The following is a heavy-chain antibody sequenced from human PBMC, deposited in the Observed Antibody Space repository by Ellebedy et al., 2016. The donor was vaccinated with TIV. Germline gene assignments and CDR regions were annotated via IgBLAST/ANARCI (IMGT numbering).Heavy chain of an antibody. Sequence: SETLSLTXTVSGGSISSSSYYWGWLRQPPGKGLEWIGSIYYSGSTYYNPSLKSRVTISVDTSENQFSLKLSSVTAADTAVYYCARDSVWFGELPFDYWGQGTLVTVSS. J-gene: IGHJ4*02. CDR3: ARDSVWFGELPFDY. CDR1: GGSISSSSYY. V-gene: IGHV4-39*07. CDR2: IYYSGST. D-gene: IGHD3-10*01.